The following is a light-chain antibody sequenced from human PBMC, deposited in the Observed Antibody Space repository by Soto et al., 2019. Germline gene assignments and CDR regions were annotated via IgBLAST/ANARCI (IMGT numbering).Light chain of an antibody. CDR3: QSFDSHVLGLL. CDR1: NSSIGAGHH. V-gene: IGLV1-40*01. CDR2: SNA. Sequence: QSALTQPPSVTGAPGQRVTISCSGSNSSIGAGHHVNWYQQFPGSAPKLLIYSNAARPSGVPDRFSGSKSGTSASLAITGLQAEDEADYYCQSFDSHVLGLLFGVGTKVTVL. J-gene: IGLJ2*01.